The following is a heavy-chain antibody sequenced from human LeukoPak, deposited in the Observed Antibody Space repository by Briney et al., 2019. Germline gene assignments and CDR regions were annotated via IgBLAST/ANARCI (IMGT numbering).Heavy chain of an antibody. CDR1: GGSISSGDYY. CDR3: ARGGGSRGPLFDP. V-gene: IGHV4-30-4*01. Sequence: SETLSLTCTVSGGSISSGDYYWSWIRQPPGKGLEWIGYIYYSGSTYYNPSLKSRVTISVDTSKNQFSLKLSSVTAADTAVYYCARGGGSRGPLFDPWGLGTLVTVSS. D-gene: IGHD3-10*01. CDR2: IYYSGST. J-gene: IGHJ5*02.